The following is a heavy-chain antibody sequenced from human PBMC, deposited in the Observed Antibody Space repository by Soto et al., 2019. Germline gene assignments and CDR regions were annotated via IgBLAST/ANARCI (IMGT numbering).Heavy chain of an antibody. CDR2: IKEDGSER. CDR1: VFSCGTYW. D-gene: IGHD3-3*01. CDR3: ARDVGPVTIFGEALSGYFDF. J-gene: IGHJ4*02. V-gene: IGHV3-7*03. Sequence: WWSLRLSCAVSVFSCGTYWMSWFRQAPGKGLEWLASIKEDGSERYYLDSVKGRFTISRDNAKDSLSLQMNSLRGEDTAFYYCARDVGPVTIFGEALSGYFDFWGQGTLVTVSS.